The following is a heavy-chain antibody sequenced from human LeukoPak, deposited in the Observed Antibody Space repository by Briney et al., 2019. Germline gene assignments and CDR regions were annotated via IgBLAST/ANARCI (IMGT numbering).Heavy chain of an antibody. Sequence: KASETLSLTCTVSGCSISSYYWSWIRQPAGKGLEWVGRIYTSGSTNYNPALKSRVTTSVNTVNSQFSLRLTSGTAADAAVYYCARGRRFQHWGQGTLVTVSS. J-gene: IGHJ1*01. CDR2: IYTSGST. V-gene: IGHV4-4*07. CDR1: GCSISSYY. CDR3: ARGRRFQH. D-gene: IGHD6-6*01.